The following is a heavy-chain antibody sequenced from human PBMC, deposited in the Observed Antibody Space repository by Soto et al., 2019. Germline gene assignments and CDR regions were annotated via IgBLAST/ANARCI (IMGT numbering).Heavy chain of an antibody. V-gene: IGHV3-23*01. CDR2: IIAGVGNT. CDR1: RFTLSTYA. CDR3: AKKEMARTGVPYYYDY. J-gene: IGHJ4*02. Sequence: GSLRLSCAASRFTLSTYAMSWVRQAPGKGLEWVSGIIAGVGNTYYADSVKGRFTISRDNSENTLYLQMNGLRAEDTALYYCAKKEMARTGVPYYYDYWGQGTLVTVSS. D-gene: IGHD2-8*01.